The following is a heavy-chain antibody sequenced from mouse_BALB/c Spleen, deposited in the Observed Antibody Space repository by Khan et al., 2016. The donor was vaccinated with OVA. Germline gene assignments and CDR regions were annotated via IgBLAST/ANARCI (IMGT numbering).Heavy chain of an antibody. V-gene: IGHV1-7*01. CDR2: INPTSGYT. J-gene: IGHJ2*01. Sequence: QVQLKQSGAELAKPGASVKMSCKASGYTFTTYWMHWVKQRPGQGLEWIGYINPTSGYTDYNERFKDKATLSADQSSSTAYMQLSSLTSEDSAVYYCRRNRVDYWGQGTTLTVSS. CDR1: GYTFTTYW. CDR3: RRNRVDY.